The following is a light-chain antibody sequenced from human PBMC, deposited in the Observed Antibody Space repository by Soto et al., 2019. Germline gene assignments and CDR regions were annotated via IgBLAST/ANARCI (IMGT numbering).Light chain of an antibody. CDR3: QHYDSYSPWM. Sequence: IQMTKSPSTLSGSVGDRVTITCRASQTISSWLAWYQQKPGKAPKLLIYDASSLESGVPSRFSGSGSGSEFTLTISSLQPDDSATYYCQHYDSYSPWMFGQGTKVDI. J-gene: IGKJ1*01. V-gene: IGKV1-5*01. CDR1: QTISSW. CDR2: DAS.